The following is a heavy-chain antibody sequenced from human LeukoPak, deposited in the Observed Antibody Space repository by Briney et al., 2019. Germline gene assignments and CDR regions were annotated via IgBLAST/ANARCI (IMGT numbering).Heavy chain of an antibody. CDR1: GSTFNNYA. Sequence: GGSLRLSCAVSGSTFNNYAMSWVRQAPGKGLEWVSGISGSGGSTYYADSVKGRFTISRDNSKNTLYLQMNSLTAEDTAVYYCAKDSVPYYYGSGSYPDYWGQGTLVTVSS. CDR2: ISGSGGST. D-gene: IGHD3-10*01. J-gene: IGHJ4*02. V-gene: IGHV3-23*01. CDR3: AKDSVPYYYGSGSYPDY.